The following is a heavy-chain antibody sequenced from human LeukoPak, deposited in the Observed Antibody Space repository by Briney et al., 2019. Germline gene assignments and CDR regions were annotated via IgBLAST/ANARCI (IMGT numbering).Heavy chain of an antibody. Sequence: GASVKVSCKASGYTFTAYYMHWVRQAPGQGLEWMGWINPNSGGTNYAQKFQGRVTMTRDTSISTAYMELSRLRSDDTAVYYCARDRVVVPAAFDYWGQGTQVTVSS. CDR3: ARDRVVVPAAFDY. V-gene: IGHV1-2*02. J-gene: IGHJ4*02. CDR2: INPNSGGT. D-gene: IGHD2-2*01. CDR1: GYTFTAYY.